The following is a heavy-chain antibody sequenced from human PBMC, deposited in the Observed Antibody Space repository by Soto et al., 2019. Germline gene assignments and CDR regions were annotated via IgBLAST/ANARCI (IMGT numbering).Heavy chain of an antibody. CDR1: GFTFSSYA. Sequence: QVQLVESGGGVVQPGRSLRLSCAASGFTFSSYAMHWVRQAPGKGLEWVAVISYDGSNKYYADSVKGRFTISRDNSKNTLYLQMNSLRAEDTAVYYCARDGSPRGYCSGGSCYGGGWFDPWGQGTLVTVSS. J-gene: IGHJ5*02. CDR3: ARDGSPRGYCSGGSCYGGGWFDP. D-gene: IGHD2-15*01. CDR2: ISYDGSNK. V-gene: IGHV3-30-3*01.